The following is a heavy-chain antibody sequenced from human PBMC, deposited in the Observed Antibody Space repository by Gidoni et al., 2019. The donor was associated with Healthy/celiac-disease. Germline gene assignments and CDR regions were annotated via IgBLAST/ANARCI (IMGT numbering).Heavy chain of an antibody. D-gene: IGHD1-26*01. CDR1: GFTFSSYG. Sequence: QVQLVESGGGVVQPGRSLRLSCAASGFTFSSYGMHWVRQAPGQGLEWVAVISYDGSNKYYADSVKGRFTISRDNSKITLYLQMNSLRAEDTAVYYCAKDHGSYYTGIYYYYGMDVWGQGTTVTVSS. J-gene: IGHJ6*02. CDR2: ISYDGSNK. V-gene: IGHV3-30*18. CDR3: AKDHGSYYTGIYYYYGMDV.